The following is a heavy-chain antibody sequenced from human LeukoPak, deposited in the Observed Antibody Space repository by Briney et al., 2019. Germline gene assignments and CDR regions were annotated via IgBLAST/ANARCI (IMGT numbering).Heavy chain of an antibody. CDR1: GSTFSNYW. CDR2: IISDGSST. J-gene: IGHJ4*02. V-gene: IGHV3-74*01. CDR3: ARDGSLPDY. Sequence: GGSLRLSCAASGSTFSNYWMHWVRQTPGKGLVWVSRIISDGSSTSYADSVKGRFTISRDNAKNTLYLQMNSLRAEDTAVYYCARDGSLPDYWGQGTLVTVSS.